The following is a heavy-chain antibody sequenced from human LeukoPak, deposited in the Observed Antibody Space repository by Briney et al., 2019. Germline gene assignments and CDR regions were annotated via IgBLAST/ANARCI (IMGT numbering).Heavy chain of an antibody. J-gene: IGHJ3*02. D-gene: IGHD2-15*01. CDR3: ARDLVGIDAFDI. V-gene: IGHV4-61*02. CDR1: GGSISSGSYY. CDR2: IYTSGST. Sequence: SETLSLTCTVSGGSISSGSYYWSWIRQPAGKGLEWIGRIYTSGSTNYNPSLKSRVTMSVDTSKNQFSLKLSSVTAADTAVYYCARDLVGIDAFDIWGQGTMVTVSS.